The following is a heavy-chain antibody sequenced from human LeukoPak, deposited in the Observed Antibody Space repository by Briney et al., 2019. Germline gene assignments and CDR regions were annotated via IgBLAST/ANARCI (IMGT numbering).Heavy chain of an antibody. V-gene: IGHV4-38-2*01. Sequence: SETLSLTCAVSGYSISSGYYWGWIRQPPGKGLEWIGSIYHSGSTYYNPSLKSRVTISVDTSKNQFSLKLSSVTAADTAVYYCASNVLLWFGELSSFDYWGQGTLVTVSS. J-gene: IGHJ4*02. CDR2: IYHSGST. CDR3: ASNVLLWFGELSSFDY. D-gene: IGHD3-10*01. CDR1: GYSISSGYY.